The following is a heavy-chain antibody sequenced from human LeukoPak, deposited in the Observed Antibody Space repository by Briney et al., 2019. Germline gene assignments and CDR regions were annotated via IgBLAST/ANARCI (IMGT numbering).Heavy chain of an antibody. CDR1: GGSFSGYY. CDR3: ARRDYYGSGSYYSYYYYYYMDV. D-gene: IGHD3-10*01. J-gene: IGHJ6*03. CDR2: INHSGST. Sequence: SETLSLTCAVYGGSFSGYYWSWIRQPPGKGLEWIGEINHSGSTNYNPSLKSRVTISVDTSKNQFSLKLSSVTAADTAVYYCARRDYYGSGSYYSYYYYYYMDVWGKATTVTVSS. V-gene: IGHV4-34*01.